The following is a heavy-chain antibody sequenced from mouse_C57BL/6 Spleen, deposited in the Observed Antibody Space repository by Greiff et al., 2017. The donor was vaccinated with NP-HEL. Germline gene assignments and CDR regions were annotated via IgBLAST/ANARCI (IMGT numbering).Heavy chain of an antibody. CDR2: IWGGGST. J-gene: IGHJ1*03. CDR1: GFSLTSYG. V-gene: IGHV2-9*01. D-gene: IGHD1-1*01. CDR3: AKRYYYGSSYDWYFDV. Sequence: VMLVESGPGLVAPSQSLSITCTVSGFSLTSYGVDWVRQPPGKGLEWLGVIWGGGSTNYNSALMSRLSISKDNSKSQVFLKMNSLQTDDAAMYYCAKRYYYGSSYDWYFDVWGTGTTVTVSS.